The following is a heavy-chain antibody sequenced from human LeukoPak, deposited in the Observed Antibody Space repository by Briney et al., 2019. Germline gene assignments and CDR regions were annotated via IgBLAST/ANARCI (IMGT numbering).Heavy chain of an antibody. D-gene: IGHD3-22*01. J-gene: IGHJ4*02. V-gene: IGHV1-2*02. CDR2: INPNSGGT. CDR1: GYTFTGYY. CDR3: ARVWDYYDSSGYYGY. Sequence: GASVKVSCKASGYTFTGYYMHWVRQAPGQGLEWMGWINPNSGGTNHAQKFQGRVTMTRDTSISTAYMELSRLRSDDTAVYYCARVWDYYDSSGYYGYWGQGTLVTVSS.